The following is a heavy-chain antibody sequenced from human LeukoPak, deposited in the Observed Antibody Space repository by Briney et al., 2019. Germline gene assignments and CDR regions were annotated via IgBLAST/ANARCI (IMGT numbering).Heavy chain of an antibody. D-gene: IGHD6-13*01. CDR2: IGIAGDT. Sequence: GGSLTLSCAASGFTFSRYDMHWVRQATGKAMEWVSGIGIAGDTYYPGSVKGRFTISRDDAKNSLYLQMNSLRAGDTAVYYCAGGNGSSWYAPFFDYWGQGTLVTVSS. J-gene: IGHJ4*02. CDR1: GFTFSRYD. V-gene: IGHV3-13*01. CDR3: AGGNGSSWYAPFFDY.